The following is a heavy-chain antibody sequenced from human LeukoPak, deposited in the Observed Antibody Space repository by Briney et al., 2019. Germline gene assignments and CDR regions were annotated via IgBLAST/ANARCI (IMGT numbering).Heavy chain of an antibody. CDR1: GGSISSYY. Sequence: SETLSLTCTVSGGSISSYYWSWIRQPPGKGLEWIGYIYYSGSTNYNPSLKSRVTISVDTSKNQFSLKLSSVTAADTAVYYCARLPPWYSSGPCLWSDPWGQGTLVPVPS. V-gene: IGHV4-59*08. CDR3: ARLPPWYSSGPCLWSDP. D-gene: IGHD6-19*01. CDR2: IYYSGST. J-gene: IGHJ5*02.